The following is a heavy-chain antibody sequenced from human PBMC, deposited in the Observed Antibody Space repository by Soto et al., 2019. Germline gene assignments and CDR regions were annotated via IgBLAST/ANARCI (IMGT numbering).Heavy chain of an antibody. CDR1: GYTLTMYA. D-gene: IGHD3-3*01. V-gene: IGHV1-3*04. CDR3: ARPGVAYDAFDI. Sequence: ASVKVSCKASGYTLTMYAMHWVRQAPGQRLEWMGWINSGNGDTIYSQKFQGRVTLTRDTSASTAYMALSSLRSEDTAVYYCARPGVAYDAFDIWGQGTMVT. CDR2: INSGNGDT. J-gene: IGHJ3*02.